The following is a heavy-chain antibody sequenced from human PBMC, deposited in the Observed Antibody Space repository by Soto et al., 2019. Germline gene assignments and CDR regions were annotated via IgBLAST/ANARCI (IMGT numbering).Heavy chain of an antibody. D-gene: IGHD2-15*01. CDR3: ERDDILCSGSRYDGVPMDV. CDR1: GFTVSSKY. CDR2: IQSGDTT. Sequence: EVQLVESGGGLVQPGGSLRLSCAVSGFTVSSKYMSWVRQAPGEGLEWVALIQSGDTTYYAESVKGRFTISRDSSKNMLHLQMDSLRAEDTAVYYCERDDILCSGSRYDGVPMDVWGKGTKVTVSS. V-gene: IGHV3-66*01. J-gene: IGHJ6*03.